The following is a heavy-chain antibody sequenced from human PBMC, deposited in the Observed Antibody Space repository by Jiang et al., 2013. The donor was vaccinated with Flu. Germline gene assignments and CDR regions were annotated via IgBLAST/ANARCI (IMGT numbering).Heavy chain of an antibody. CDR1: GGSISSYY. V-gene: IGHV4-59*01. CDR3: ARGLSGSGSYSFDY. Sequence: GSGLVKPSETLSLTCTVSGGSISSYYWSWIRQPPGKGLEWIGYIYYSGSTNYNPSLKSRVTISVDTSKNQFSLKLSSVTAADTAVYYCARGLSGSGSYSFDYWGQGTLVTVSS. CDR2: IYYSGST. J-gene: IGHJ4*02. D-gene: IGHD1-26*01.